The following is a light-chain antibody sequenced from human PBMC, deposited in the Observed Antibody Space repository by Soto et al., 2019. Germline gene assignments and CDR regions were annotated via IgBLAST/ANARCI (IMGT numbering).Light chain of an antibody. CDR1: QCVLYSSDNNNY. CDR3: QQYYETPPT. CDR2: WAS. Sequence: DIVMTQSPDSLAVSLGERATINCKSSQCVLYSSDNNNYLAWYQQKPGQPPKLLIYWASTRESGVPDRFRGSGSGTDFTLTITSLQAEDAAVYYCQQYYETPPTFGQGTKVDIK. J-gene: IGKJ1*01. V-gene: IGKV4-1*01.